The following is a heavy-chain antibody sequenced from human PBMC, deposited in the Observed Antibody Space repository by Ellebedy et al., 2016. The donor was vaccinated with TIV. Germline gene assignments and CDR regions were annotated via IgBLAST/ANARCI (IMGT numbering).Heavy chain of an antibody. CDR3: ARGWELFSAFDI. V-gene: IGHV4-59*01. CDR1: GGSISSYY. Sequence: SETLSLTXTVSGGSISSYYWSWIRQPPGKGLEWIGYIYYSGSTNYNPSLKSRVTISVDTSKNQFSLKLSSVTAADTAVYYCARGWELFSAFDIWGQGTMVTVSS. D-gene: IGHD1-26*01. CDR2: IYYSGST. J-gene: IGHJ3*02.